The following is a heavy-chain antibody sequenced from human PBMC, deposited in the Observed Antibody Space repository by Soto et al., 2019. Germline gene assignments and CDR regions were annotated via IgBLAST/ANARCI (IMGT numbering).Heavy chain of an antibody. Sequence: QVQLQESGPGLVKPSQTLSLTCTVSGGSISSGDYYWSWIRQPPGKGLEWIGYIYYSGSTYYNPSLKSRVTRSVDTSKNQFSLKLSSVNAADTAVYYCARGEVVVTAIGEVCWFDPWGQGTLVTVSS. V-gene: IGHV4-30-4*01. CDR2: IYYSGST. CDR1: GGSISSGDYY. CDR3: ARGEVVVTAIGEVCWFDP. J-gene: IGHJ5*02. D-gene: IGHD2-21*02.